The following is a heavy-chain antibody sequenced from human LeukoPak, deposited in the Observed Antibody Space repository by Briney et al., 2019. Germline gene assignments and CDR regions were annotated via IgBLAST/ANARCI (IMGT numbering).Heavy chain of an antibody. CDR3: ARIPESVGINYFDS. D-gene: IGHD1-26*01. J-gene: IGHJ4*02. Sequence: PSETLSLTCAVYGGSFSGNFWSWVRQPPGKGLQWIGEINHRGNTNYNPALKSRATISVDTSKNQFSLMLSSVTAADTAVYYCARIPESVGINYFDSWGQGTLVTVSS. CDR1: GGSFSGNF. CDR2: INHRGNT. V-gene: IGHV4-34*01.